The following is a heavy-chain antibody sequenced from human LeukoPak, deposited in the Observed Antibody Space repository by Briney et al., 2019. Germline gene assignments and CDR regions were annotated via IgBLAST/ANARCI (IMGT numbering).Heavy chain of an antibody. CDR2: IYYSGST. D-gene: IGHD3-22*01. J-gene: IGHJ4*02. CDR3: ASGRTYYYDSSGYYVDY. Sequence: SETLSLTCTVSGGSISSYYWSWIRQPPGKGLEWIGYIYYSGSTNYNPSLKSRVTISVDTSKNQFSLKLSSVTAADTAVYYCASGRTYYYDSSGYYVDYWGQGTLVTVSS. CDR1: GGSISSYY. V-gene: IGHV4-59*01.